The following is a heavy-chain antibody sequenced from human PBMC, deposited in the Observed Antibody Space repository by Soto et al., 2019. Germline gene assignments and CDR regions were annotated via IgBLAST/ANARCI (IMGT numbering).Heavy chain of an antibody. J-gene: IGHJ4*02. V-gene: IGHV3-53*02. Sequence: EVQLVETGGGLIQPGGSLRLSCAASGFTVSSYYMSWVRQAPGKGLEWVSVIYSGGSTYYADSVKDRFTISRDNSKNMLYLQMNGHRAADTAVYYCAREGAAMVDLDYFDYWGQGTLVTVSS. D-gene: IGHD5-18*01. CDR1: GFTVSSYY. CDR3: AREGAAMVDLDYFDY. CDR2: IYSGGST.